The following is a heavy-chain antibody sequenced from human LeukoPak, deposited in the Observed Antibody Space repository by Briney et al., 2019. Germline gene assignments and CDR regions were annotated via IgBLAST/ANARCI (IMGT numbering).Heavy chain of an antibody. V-gene: IGHV3-74*01. D-gene: IGHD3/OR15-3a*01. CDR3: ARDFGSGSVDR. CDR1: GFTFNNYW. Sequence: GGSLTLSCVASGFTFNNYWMHWLRQAPGKGLVWVSHIKTDGSTTNNATSARRRVTISTDNAKNTLYLQMTSVRVEETDGDYCARDFGSGSVDRWGQGTLVTVSS. CDR2: IKTDGSTT. J-gene: IGHJ5*02.